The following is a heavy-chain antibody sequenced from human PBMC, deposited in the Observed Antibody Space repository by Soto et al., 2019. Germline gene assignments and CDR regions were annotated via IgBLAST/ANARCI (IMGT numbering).Heavy chain of an antibody. D-gene: IGHD4-17*01. CDR1: GYTFTSYD. CDR3: ARAPYGDYGTDYYYYYMDV. Sequence: ASVKVSCKASGYTFTSYDINWVRQATGQGLEWMGWMNPNSGNTGYAQKFQGRVTMTRNTSISTAYMELSSLRSEDTAVYYCARAPYGDYGTDYYYYYMDVWGKGTTVTLSS. J-gene: IGHJ6*03. CDR2: MNPNSGNT. V-gene: IGHV1-8*01.